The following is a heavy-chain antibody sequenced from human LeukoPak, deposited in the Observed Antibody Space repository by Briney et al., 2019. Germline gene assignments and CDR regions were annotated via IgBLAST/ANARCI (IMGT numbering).Heavy chain of an antibody. CDR3: ARGQRMATIRDNWFDP. CDR1: GYTFTGYY. D-gene: IGHD5-24*01. V-gene: IGHV1-69*05. Sequence: GASVKVSCKASGYTFTGYYMHWVRQAPGQGLEWMGGIIPIFGTANYAQKFQGRVTITTDESTSTAYMELSSLRSEDTAVYYCARGQRMATIRDNWFDPWGQGTLVTVSS. CDR2: IIPIFGTA. J-gene: IGHJ5*02.